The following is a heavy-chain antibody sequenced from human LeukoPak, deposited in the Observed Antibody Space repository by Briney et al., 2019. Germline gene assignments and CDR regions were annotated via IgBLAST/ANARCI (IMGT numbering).Heavy chain of an antibody. V-gene: IGHV3-11*01. CDR2: ISSSGSTI. J-gene: IGHJ5*02. Sequence: GGSLRLSCAATGFTFSDYYMSWIRQAPGKGLEWVSYISSSGSTIYYADSLKGRFTISRDNAKNSLYLQMNSLRAEDTAVYYCARVLREWLLFGWFDPWGQGTLVTVSS. CDR1: GFTFSDYY. D-gene: IGHD3-3*01. CDR3: ARVLREWLLFGWFDP.